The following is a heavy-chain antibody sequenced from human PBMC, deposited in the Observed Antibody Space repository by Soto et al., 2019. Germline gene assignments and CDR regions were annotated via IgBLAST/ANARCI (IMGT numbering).Heavy chain of an antibody. CDR1: GYTFTSYG. CDR2: ISAYNGNT. CDR3: ARYDYGGNSGYYYGMDV. D-gene: IGHD5-12*01. J-gene: IGHJ6*02. V-gene: IGHV1-18*01. Sequence: ASVKVSCKASGYTFTSYGISWVRQAPGQGLEWMGWISAYNGNTNYAQKFQGRVTMTTDTSTSTAYMELRSLRSDDTAVYYCARYDYGGNSGYYYGMDVWGQGTTVTVSS.